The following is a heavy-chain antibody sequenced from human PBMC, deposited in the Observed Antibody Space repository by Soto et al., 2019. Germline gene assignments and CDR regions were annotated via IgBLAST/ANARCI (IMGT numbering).Heavy chain of an antibody. CDR3: FRGRRANLDP. D-gene: IGHD6-25*01. Sequence: EASGKVSCAASGSTFTNYDIKWVRQATGQGLEWMGWMNPNSGNTGYAQKFQGRVTMTRDTSITTAYMELSSLTSDDTAVYYCFRGRRANLDPWGQGTQVTVAS. J-gene: IGHJ5*02. CDR2: MNPNSGNT. V-gene: IGHV1-8*01. CDR1: GSTFTNYD.